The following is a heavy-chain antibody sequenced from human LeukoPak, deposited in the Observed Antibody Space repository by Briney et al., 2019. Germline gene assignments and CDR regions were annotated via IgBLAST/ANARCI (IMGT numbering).Heavy chain of an antibody. CDR1: GFTFSSYG. CDR3: AKNYGFDY. D-gene: IGHD3-10*01. CDR2: IRYDGSDK. Sequence: GGSLKLSCAASGFTFSSYGMHWVRQAPGKGLEWVAFIRYDGSDKYYADSVKGRFTISRDNSKNTLYLQMNSLRVEDTAVYYCAKNYGFDYWGQGTLVTVSS. J-gene: IGHJ4*02. V-gene: IGHV3-30*02.